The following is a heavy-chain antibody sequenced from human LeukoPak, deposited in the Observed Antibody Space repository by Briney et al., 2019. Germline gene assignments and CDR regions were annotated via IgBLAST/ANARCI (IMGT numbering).Heavy chain of an antibody. D-gene: IGHD6-13*01. CDR1: GFTFSNNW. V-gene: IGHV5-51*01. CDR3: ARSYSSSWSRVGFDS. Sequence: GGSLRLSCAASGFTFSNNWIGWVRQMPGKGLEWMGIIYPGDSDIRYSPSFQGQVTISADKSISTAYLQWSSLKASDTAMYYCARSYSSSWSRVGFDSWGQGTLVTVSS. CDR2: IYPGDSDI. J-gene: IGHJ4*02.